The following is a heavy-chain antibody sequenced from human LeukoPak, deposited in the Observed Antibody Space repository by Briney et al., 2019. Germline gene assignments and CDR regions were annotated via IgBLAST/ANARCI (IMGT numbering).Heavy chain of an antibody. J-gene: IGHJ6*02. CDR2: INPNSGGT. V-gene: IGHV1-2*06. Sequence: GASVKVSCKASGYTFTGYYMHWVRQAPGQGLEWMGRINPNSGGTNYAQKFQGRVTMTRDTSISTAYMELSRLRPDDTAVYYCARGGPVTYYYYGMDVWGQGTTVTVSS. CDR1: GYTFTGYY. D-gene: IGHD4-11*01. CDR3: ARGGPVTYYYYGMDV.